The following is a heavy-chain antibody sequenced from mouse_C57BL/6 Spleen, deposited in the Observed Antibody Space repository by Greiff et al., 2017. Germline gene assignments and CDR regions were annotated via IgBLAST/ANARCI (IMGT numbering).Heavy chain of an antibody. V-gene: IGHV1-54*01. CDR1: GYAFTNYL. CDR3: ARSGYYGSSSAWFAY. Sequence: VQLVESGAELVRPGTSVKVSCKASGYAFTNYLIEWVKQRPGQGLEWIGVINPGSGGTNYNEKFKGKATLTADKSSSTAYMQLSSLTSEDSAVYFCARSGYYGSSSAWFAYWGQGTLVTVSA. J-gene: IGHJ3*01. D-gene: IGHD1-1*01. CDR2: INPGSGGT.